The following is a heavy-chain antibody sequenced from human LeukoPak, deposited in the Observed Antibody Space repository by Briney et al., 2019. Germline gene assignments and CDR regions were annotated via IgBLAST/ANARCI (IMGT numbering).Heavy chain of an antibody. J-gene: IGHJ3*02. D-gene: IGHD4-11*01. V-gene: IGHV1-18*01. CDR3: ARGLQENLAWLQAFSAFDI. Sequence: ASVKVSCKASGYTFTSYGISWVRQAPGQGLEWMGWISAYNGNTNYAQKLQGRVSITTDTSKSTAYMELRSLRSADTAVYYCARGLQENLAWLQAFSAFDIWGQGTMVTVSS. CDR2: ISAYNGNT. CDR1: GYTFTSYG.